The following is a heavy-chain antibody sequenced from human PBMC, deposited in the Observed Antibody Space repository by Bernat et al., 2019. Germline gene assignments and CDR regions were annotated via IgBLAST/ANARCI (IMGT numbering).Heavy chain of an antibody. CDR2: INSDGSST. CDR3: ARDQYSSTWEPFDC. CDR1: GLTFSSHW. D-gene: IGHD6-13*01. Sequence: EVQLVESGGGLVQPGGSLRLSCAASGLTFSSHWMHWVRQAPGKGLVWVSRINSDGSSTSYADSVKGQFTISRDNAKNTLFLQMTSLRAEDTAVYYCARDQYSSTWEPFDCWGQGTLVTVSS. J-gene: IGHJ4*02. V-gene: IGHV3-74*01.